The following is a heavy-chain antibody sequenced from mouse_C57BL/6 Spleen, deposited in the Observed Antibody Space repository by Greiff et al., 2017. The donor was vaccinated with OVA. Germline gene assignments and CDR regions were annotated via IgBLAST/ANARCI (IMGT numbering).Heavy chain of an antibody. Sequence: VQLQQSGPVLVKPGASVKMSCKASGYTFTDYYMNWVKQSHGKSLEWIGVINPYNGGTSYNQKFKGKATLTVDKSSSTAYMELNSLTSEDSAVYYCAAYSNYDPFAYWGQGTLVTVSA. V-gene: IGHV1-19*01. J-gene: IGHJ3*01. CDR1: GYTFTDYY. D-gene: IGHD2-5*01. CDR3: AAYSNYDPFAY. CDR2: INPYNGGT.